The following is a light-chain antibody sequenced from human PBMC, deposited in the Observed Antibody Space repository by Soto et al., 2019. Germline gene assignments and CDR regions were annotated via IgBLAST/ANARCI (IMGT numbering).Light chain of an antibody. CDR1: QSVSYSSDKRNC. Sequence: DIVMTQSPDSLAVNLGERANINCKSSQSVSYSSDKRNCLAWYQQKPGLPPKLLIYWASTRESGVPDRFSGTVSGTDFTLTISSLQAEDVAVYYCQQYYSRPLTFGGGTKVEIK. CDR2: WAS. CDR3: QQYYSRPLT. V-gene: IGKV4-1*01. J-gene: IGKJ4*01.